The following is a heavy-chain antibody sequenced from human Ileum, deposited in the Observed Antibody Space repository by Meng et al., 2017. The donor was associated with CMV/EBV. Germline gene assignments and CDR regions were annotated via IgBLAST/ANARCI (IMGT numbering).Heavy chain of an antibody. V-gene: IGHV4-59*01. J-gene: IGHJ4*02. Sequence: GSLRLSCTVSGDSISPYYWSWIRQSPGKGPEWIGYIYYRGTTDYNPSLESRVTISLDTSKSQFSLKVTSVTAADTAIYYCARGKTINWYYFDYWGRGTPVTGSS. CDR3: ARGKTINWYYFDY. D-gene: IGHD1-1*01. CDR2: IYYRGTT. CDR1: GDSISPYY.